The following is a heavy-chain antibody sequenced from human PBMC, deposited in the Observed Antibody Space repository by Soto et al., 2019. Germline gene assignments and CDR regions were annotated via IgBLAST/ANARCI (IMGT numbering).Heavy chain of an antibody. V-gene: IGHV4-31*11. CDR2: IFHTGST. CDR3: AREPYCTSATCFIHFDL. CDR1: GASISSGDSY. J-gene: IGHJ4*02. D-gene: IGHD2-2*01. Sequence: QVQLQESGPGLVKPSQTLSLTCAVSGASISSGDSYWSWIRQRPGKGLEWIGYIFHTGSTYYNPSLKSRVTISLDSSKNQFSLKLTSATAADTAVYFCAREPYCTSATCFIHFDLWGQGSLVTVSS.